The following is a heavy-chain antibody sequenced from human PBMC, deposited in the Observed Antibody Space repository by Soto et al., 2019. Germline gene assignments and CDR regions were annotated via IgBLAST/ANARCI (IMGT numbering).Heavy chain of an antibody. CDR2: VFSSVSA. D-gene: IGHD2-21*02. CDR3: TRDGMTTGDT. V-gene: IGHV4-4*07. J-gene: IGHJ4*02. CDR1: GVSVSSYT. Sequence: PAETLSLTCLVSGVSVSSYTWSWVRQPANKGLEWIGRVFSSVSATYSPSLKSRVRISMDTPENRISLKLDSVTAAEAGVYYCTRDGMTTGDTWGPGTLVTVS.